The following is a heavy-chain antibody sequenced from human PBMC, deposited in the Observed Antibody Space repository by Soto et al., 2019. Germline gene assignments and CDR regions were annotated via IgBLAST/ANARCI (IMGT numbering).Heavy chain of an antibody. J-gene: IGHJ4*02. V-gene: IGHV4-30-4*01. Sequence: PSETLSLTCSVSRASISSVDYYWGGIRQSPGKGLEWIGHISSSATSYSNPSLKRRLTMSIDTSKNQFSLSLTYVTAADTAVYFCARANTLWGDSDRIAFEFWGLGTLVILSS. CDR2: ISSSATS. CDR1: RASISSVDYY. CDR3: ARANTLWGDSDRIAFEF. D-gene: IGHD2-21*02.